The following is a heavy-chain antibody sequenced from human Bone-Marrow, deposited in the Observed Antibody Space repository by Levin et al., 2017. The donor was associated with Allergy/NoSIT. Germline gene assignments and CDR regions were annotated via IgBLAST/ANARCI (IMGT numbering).Heavy chain of an antibody. CDR1: GYTFTSND. V-gene: IGHV1-8*01. D-gene: IGHD1-1*01. CDR3: ARGAGTGGADWFDP. J-gene: IGHJ5*02. Sequence: ASVKVSCKASGYTFTSNDINWVRQATGQGLEWMGWMNSYSGNTGYAQKFQGRVTMTRDTSISTAYMELSSLRSEDTAVYYCARGAGTGGADWFDPWGQGTLVTVSS. CDR2: MNSYSGNT.